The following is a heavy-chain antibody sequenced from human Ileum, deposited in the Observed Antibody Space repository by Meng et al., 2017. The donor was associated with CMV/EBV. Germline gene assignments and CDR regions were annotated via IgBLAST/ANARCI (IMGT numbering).Heavy chain of an antibody. D-gene: IGHD3-10*01. Sequence: GGSLRLSCSASEFIFRDYWMSWVRQAPGKGLEWVANIKVDGSAKYSADSVKGRFTISRDNAKNSLYLQMNSLRADDTALYYCAKDNGDDGSGSYWTHYYYGLDVWGQGTTVTVSS. CDR1: EFIFRDYW. J-gene: IGHJ6*02. CDR3: AKDNGDDGSGSYWTHYYYGLDV. CDR2: IKVDGSAK. V-gene: IGHV3-7*03.